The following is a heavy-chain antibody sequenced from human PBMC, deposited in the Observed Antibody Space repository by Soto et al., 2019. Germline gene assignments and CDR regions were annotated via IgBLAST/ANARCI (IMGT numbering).Heavy chain of an antibody. Sequence: PGESLKISCKGSGYSFPTYWIGWVRQMPEKGLEWMGIIYPGDSETRYSPSFQGQVTTSADKSISTAYLQWSSLKASDTAMYYCARHRDTTMARRAMDVWGQGTTVTVSS. V-gene: IGHV5-51*01. CDR1: GYSFPTYW. D-gene: IGHD5-18*01. CDR2: IYPGDSET. J-gene: IGHJ6*02. CDR3: ARHRDTTMARRAMDV.